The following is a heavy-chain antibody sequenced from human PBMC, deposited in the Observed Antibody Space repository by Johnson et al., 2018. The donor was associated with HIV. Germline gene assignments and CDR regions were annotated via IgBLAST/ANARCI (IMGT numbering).Heavy chain of an antibody. CDR2: IRSKANSYAT. J-gene: IGHJ3*02. Sequence: VQLVESGGGLVQPGGSLKLSCAASGFTFSGSAMHWVRQASGKGLEWVGRIRSKANSYATAYAASVKGRFTISRDNSKNTLFLQMNSLRAEETAVCYCARPRLTITGTAFDIWGQGTMVTVSS. CDR1: GFTFSGSA. V-gene: IGHV3-73*02. D-gene: IGHD1-20*01. CDR3: ARPRLTITGTAFDI.